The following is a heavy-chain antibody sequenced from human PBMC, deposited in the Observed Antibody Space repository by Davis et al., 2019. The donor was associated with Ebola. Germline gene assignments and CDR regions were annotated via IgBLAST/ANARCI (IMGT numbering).Heavy chain of an antibody. J-gene: IGHJ6*02. Sequence: MPSETLSLTCSVSGASISDGDYYWSWIRQPPGKGLEWIAYMFYSGTTNNNPSLKSRVTISVDTSKNQFSLKLSSVTAADTAVYYCARGVELHYYYGMDVWGQGTTVTVSS. CDR2: MFYSGTT. V-gene: IGHV4-30-4*01. CDR1: GASISDGDYY. CDR3: ARGVELHYYYGMDV. D-gene: IGHD1-7*01.